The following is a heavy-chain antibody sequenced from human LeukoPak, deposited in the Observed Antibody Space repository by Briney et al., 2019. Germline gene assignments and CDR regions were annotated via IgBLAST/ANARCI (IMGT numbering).Heavy chain of an antibody. CDR3: ARDGVAAAGLDY. Sequence: ASVKVSCKASGYTFTIYYMHWVRQAPGQGLEWMGIINPSGGSTSYAQKFQGRVTMTRDTSTSTVYMELSSLRSEDTAVYYCARDGVAAAGLDYRGQGTLVTVSS. V-gene: IGHV1-46*01. CDR2: INPSGGST. J-gene: IGHJ4*02. D-gene: IGHD6-13*01. CDR1: GYTFTIYY.